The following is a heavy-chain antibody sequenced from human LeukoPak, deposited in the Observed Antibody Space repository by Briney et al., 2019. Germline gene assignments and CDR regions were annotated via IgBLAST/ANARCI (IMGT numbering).Heavy chain of an antibody. CDR2: IIPIFGTA. CDR1: GGTFSSYA. V-gene: IGHV1-69*05. Sequence: ASVKVSCKASGGTFSSYAISWVRQAPGQGLEWMGGIIPIFGTANYAQKFQGRVTITTDESTSTAYMELSSLRSEDTAVYYCAISGSPQPVLRVVLYYFDYWGQGTLVTVSS. CDR3: AISGSPQPVLRVVLYYFDY. J-gene: IGHJ4*02. D-gene: IGHD1-26*01.